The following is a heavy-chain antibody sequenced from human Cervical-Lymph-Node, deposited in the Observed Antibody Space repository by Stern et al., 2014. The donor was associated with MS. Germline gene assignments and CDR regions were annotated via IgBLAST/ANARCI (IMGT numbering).Heavy chain of an antibody. CDR1: GYTFTGYY. CDR3: AKDPDSIWNPFDY. J-gene: IGHJ4*02. V-gene: IGHV1-2*06. Sequence: QVQLVQSGAEVKKPGASVKVSCKASGYTFTGYYMHWGRQAPGQGLEWMGRINPKSGGTNYAQKFQGRVTMTRDTSINTVSMELSRLRSDDTAVYYCAKDPDSIWNPFDYWGQGTLVTVSS. CDR2: INPKSGGT. D-gene: IGHD6-13*01.